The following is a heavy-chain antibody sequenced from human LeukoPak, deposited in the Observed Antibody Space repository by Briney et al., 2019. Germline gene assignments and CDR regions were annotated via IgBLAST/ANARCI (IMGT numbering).Heavy chain of an antibody. CDR2: MSYDGSNK. CDR1: GFTLSSYA. V-gene: IGHV3-30-3*01. J-gene: IGHJ4*02. D-gene: IGHD2-2*01. Sequence: AGGSLRLSCAASGFTLSSYAMSWVRQAPGKGLEWVAVMSYDGSNKYYADSVKGRFTISRDNSKNTLFLQMYSLRVEDTAVYYCATHARGLTYAPFDFWGQGTLVTVSS. CDR3: ATHARGLTYAPFDF.